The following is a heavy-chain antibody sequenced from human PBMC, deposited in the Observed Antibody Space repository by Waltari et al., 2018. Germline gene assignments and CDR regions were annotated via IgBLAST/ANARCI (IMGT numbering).Heavy chain of an antibody. J-gene: IGHJ5*02. Sequence: QVQLQESGPGLVKPSQTLSLTCTVSGGSISSGSYYWSWIRQPAGKGLEWIGYIYTSGSTNYNPSLKSRVTISVDTSKNQFSLKLSSVTAADTAVYYCALQSDIVVEGGWFDPWGQGTLVTVSS. V-gene: IGHV4-61*09. CDR2: IYTSGST. D-gene: IGHD2-15*01. CDR3: ALQSDIVVEGGWFDP. CDR1: GGSISSGSYY.